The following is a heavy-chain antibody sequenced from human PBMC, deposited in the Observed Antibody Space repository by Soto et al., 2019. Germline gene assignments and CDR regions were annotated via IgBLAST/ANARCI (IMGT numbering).Heavy chain of an antibody. Sequence: XGSLRLSWAASGFIFSDACMSWVRQAPGKGLEWVGRIRANTAGGTTDYAAPVKGRFTVSRDDSKKTLYLQMNSLKPEDTAVYYCTADDATQLWSPADNWGQGTLVTVSS. CDR2: IRANTAGGTT. J-gene: IGHJ4*02. V-gene: IGHV3-15*01. CDR1: GFIFSDAC. D-gene: IGHD5-18*01. CDR3: TADDATQLWSPADN.